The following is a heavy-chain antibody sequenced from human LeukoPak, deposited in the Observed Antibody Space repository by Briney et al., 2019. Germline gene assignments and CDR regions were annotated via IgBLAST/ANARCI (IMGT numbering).Heavy chain of an antibody. D-gene: IGHD1-20*01. CDR2: IYYSGST. J-gene: IGHJ3*02. Sequence: SETLSLTCTVSGGSISSYYWSWIRQPPGKGLEWIGYIYYSGSTNYNPSLKSRVTISVDTSKNQFSLKLSSVTAADTAVYYCARAEYNWNDGVFDIWGQGTMVTVSS. CDR1: GGSISSYY. V-gene: IGHV4-59*01. CDR3: ARAEYNWNDGVFDI.